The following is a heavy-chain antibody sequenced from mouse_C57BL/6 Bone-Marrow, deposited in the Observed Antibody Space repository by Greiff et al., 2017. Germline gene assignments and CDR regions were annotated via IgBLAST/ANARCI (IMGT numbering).Heavy chain of an antibody. D-gene: IGHD2-2*01. V-gene: IGHV1-81*01. CDR2: IYPRSGNT. CDR1: GYTFTSYG. Sequence: QVQLQQSGAELARPGASVKLSCKASGYTFTSYGISWVKQRTGQGLEWIGEIYPRSGNTYYNEKFKGKATLTADKSSSTAYMELRSLTSEDSAVYFCARATIMVTTGRCAYWGQGTLVTVSA. J-gene: IGHJ3*01. CDR3: ARATIMVTTGRCAY.